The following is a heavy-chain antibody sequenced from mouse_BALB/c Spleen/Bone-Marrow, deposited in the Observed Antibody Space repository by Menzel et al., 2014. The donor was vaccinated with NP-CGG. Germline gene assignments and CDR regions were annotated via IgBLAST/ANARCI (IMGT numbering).Heavy chain of an antibody. J-gene: IGHJ2*01. D-gene: IGHD2-4*01. CDR1: GYTFTDYV. CDR3: ARCGGLRDFDY. Sequence: VKLVESGPELVKPGASVKMSCKASGYTFTDYVISWVKQRTGQGLEWIGEIYPGSGSTYYNEEFKGKATLTADKSSNTAYMQPSSLTSEDSAVYFCARCGGLRDFDYWGQGTTLTVSS. V-gene: IGHV1-77*01. CDR2: IYPGSGST.